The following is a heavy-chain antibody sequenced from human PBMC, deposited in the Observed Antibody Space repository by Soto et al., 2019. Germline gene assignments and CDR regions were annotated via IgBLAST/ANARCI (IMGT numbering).Heavy chain of an antibody. CDR3: ARAPVGLLWFGESPTYLDV. V-gene: IGHV3-21*01. J-gene: IGHJ6*02. Sequence: PGGSLRLSCAASGFTFNSYSMNWVRQAPGKGLEWVSSISSSSSYIYYADSVKGRFTISRDNSKNTLYLQMNSLRAEDTAVYYCARAPVGLLWFGESPTYLDVWGQGTTVTVSS. D-gene: IGHD3-10*01. CDR1: GFTFNSYS. CDR2: ISSSSSYI.